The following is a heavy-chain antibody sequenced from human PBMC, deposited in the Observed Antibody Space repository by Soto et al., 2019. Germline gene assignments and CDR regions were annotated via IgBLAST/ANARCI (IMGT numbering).Heavy chain of an antibody. CDR2: MSSSGSII. Sequence: GGSLRLSCAASGFTFSDYYMTWIRQAPGKGLEWVSYMSSSGSIIYYADSVKGRFTISRDNAKNSLYLQMNILRAEDTAVYYCARGSRANSWYFDLWGRGTLVTVSS. CDR3: ARGSRANSWYFDL. V-gene: IGHV3-11*01. J-gene: IGHJ2*01. D-gene: IGHD7-27*01. CDR1: GFTFSDYY.